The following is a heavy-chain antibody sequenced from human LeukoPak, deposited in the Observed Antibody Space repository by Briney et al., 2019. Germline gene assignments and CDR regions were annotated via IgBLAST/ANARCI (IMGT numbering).Heavy chain of an antibody. D-gene: IGHD6-13*01. CDR1: GGSISSYY. J-gene: IGHJ4*02. CDR3: ARDPHTSPYSQYYFDY. Sequence: SETLSLTCTVSGGSISSYYWSWIRQPPGKGLEWIGYIYYSGSTNYNPSLKSRVTISVDTSKNQFSLKLSSVTAADTAAYYCARDPHTSPYSQYYFDYWGQGTLVTVSS. V-gene: IGHV4-59*12. CDR2: IYYSGST.